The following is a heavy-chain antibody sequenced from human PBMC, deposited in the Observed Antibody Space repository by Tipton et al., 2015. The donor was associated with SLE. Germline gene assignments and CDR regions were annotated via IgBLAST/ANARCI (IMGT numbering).Heavy chain of an antibody. V-gene: IGHV4-34*01. D-gene: IGHD3-10*01. J-gene: IGHJ6*03. CDR1: GGSFSGYY. Sequence: TLSLTCAVYGGSFSGYYWSWIRQPPGKGLEWIGEINHSGSTNYNPSLESRVTISVDTSKNQFSLSLSSVTAADTAVYYCSRGVRYYASGTYPYFYYFMDVWGIGTTVTVSS. CDR3: SRGVRYYASGTYPYFYYFMDV. CDR2: INHSGST.